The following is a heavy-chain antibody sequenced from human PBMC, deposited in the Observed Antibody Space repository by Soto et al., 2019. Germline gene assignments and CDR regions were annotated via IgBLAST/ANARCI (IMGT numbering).Heavy chain of an antibody. V-gene: IGHV1-18*01. D-gene: IGHD3-22*01. Sequence: QVQLVQSGAEVKKPGASVKVSCKASGYTFTTYGMSWVRQAPGQGLDWMGWISTYYGNTKYAERLQGRVTMTTDTTTSTAYMELRSLRSDDTAVYYCARGPTDYYDNSGDYFLDYWGQGTLVTVSS. CDR3: ARGPTDYYDNSGDYFLDY. J-gene: IGHJ4*02. CDR1: GYTFTTYG. CDR2: ISTYYGNT.